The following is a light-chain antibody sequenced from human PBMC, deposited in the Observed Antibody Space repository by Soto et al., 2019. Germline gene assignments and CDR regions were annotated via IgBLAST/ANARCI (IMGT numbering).Light chain of an antibody. J-gene: IGLJ2*01. CDR3: CSYSGSSTIVV. Sequence: QSVLTQPASVSGSPGQSITISCTGTSSDVGDYNYVSWYQQHPGKAPRLMIVDVDNRPSGVSTRFSGSKSGNTASLTISGLQAEDEADYYCCSYSGSSTIVVFGGGTKLTVL. V-gene: IGLV2-14*03. CDR2: DVD. CDR1: SSDVGDYNY.